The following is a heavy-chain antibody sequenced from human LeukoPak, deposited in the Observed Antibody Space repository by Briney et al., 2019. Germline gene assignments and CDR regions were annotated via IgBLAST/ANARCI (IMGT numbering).Heavy chain of an antibody. CDR2: IYHSGST. D-gene: IGHD2-15*01. Sequence: SETLSLTCGVSGGSISSSNWWTWVRQPPGKGLEWIGEIYHSGSTNCNPSLKSRVTISVDKSKNQFSLKLSSVTAADTAIYYCARAGGSSDYWGQGTLVTVSS. CDR3: ARAGGSSDY. J-gene: IGHJ4*02. V-gene: IGHV4-4*02. CDR1: GGSISSSNW.